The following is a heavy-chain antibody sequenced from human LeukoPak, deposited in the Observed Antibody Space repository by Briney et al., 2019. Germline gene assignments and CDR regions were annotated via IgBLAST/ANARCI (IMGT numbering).Heavy chain of an antibody. CDR1: GFSVSSNY. Sequence: GGSLRLSCAASGFSVSSNYMSWVRQAPGKGLEWISVLYISGSTYYADSVKGRFTISRDNSKNTLFLQMNSLGAEDTAVYYCARDPRTGSPIDYWGQGTLVTVSS. CDR3: ARDPRTGSPIDY. D-gene: IGHD2-8*02. J-gene: IGHJ4*02. CDR2: LYISGST. V-gene: IGHV3-53*01.